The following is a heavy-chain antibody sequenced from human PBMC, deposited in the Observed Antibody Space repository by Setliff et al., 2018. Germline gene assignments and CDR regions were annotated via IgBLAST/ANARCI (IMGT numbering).Heavy chain of an antibody. Sequence: PSETLSLTCTVSGGSISSSSYYWGWIRQPPGKGLEWIGSIYYSGSTYYNPSLKSRVTISVDTSKNQFSLKLSSVTAADTAVYYCARRATYYNFWSGYYLVAVNYWGQGTLVTVSS. J-gene: IGHJ4*02. V-gene: IGHV4-39*07. CDR1: GGSISSSSYY. D-gene: IGHD3-3*01. CDR3: ARRATYYNFWSGYYLVAVNY. CDR2: IYYSGST.